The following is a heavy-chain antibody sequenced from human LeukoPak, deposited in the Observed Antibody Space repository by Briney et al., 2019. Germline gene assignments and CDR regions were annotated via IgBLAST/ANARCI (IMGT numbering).Heavy chain of an antibody. V-gene: IGHV4-59*01. J-gene: IGHJ4*02. D-gene: IGHD2-15*01. CDR1: GGSISSYY. Sequence: SETLSLTCTVSGGSISSYYWSWIRQPPGKGLEWIGYIYYSGSTNYNPSLKSRVTISVDTSKNQFSLKLSSVTAADTAVYYCASFGGYCSGGSCPDYWGQGILVTVSS. CDR3: ASFGGYCSGGSCPDY. CDR2: IYYSGST.